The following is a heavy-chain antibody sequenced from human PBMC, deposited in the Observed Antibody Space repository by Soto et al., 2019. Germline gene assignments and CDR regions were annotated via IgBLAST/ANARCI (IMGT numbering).Heavy chain of an antibody. D-gene: IGHD1-7*01. CDR3: ASRDPGTSVDY. J-gene: IGHJ4*02. CDR2: IYQTGST. Sequence: PSETLSLTCAVSGGSFTSNNWWTWVRQPPGQGLEWIGEIYQTGSTNYNPSLKSRVTISLDKSENQFSLKVTSLTAADTAVYYCASRDPGTSVDYWGQGTLVTVPS. CDR1: GGSFTSNNW. V-gene: IGHV4-4*02.